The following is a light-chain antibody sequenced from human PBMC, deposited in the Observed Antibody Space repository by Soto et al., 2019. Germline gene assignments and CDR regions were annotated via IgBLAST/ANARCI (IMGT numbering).Light chain of an antibody. CDR2: EVS. J-gene: IGLJ1*01. Sequence: QSVLTQPPSLSVSPGQSVAISCTGTSSDVGSYNRVSWYQQLPGTAPKLLIYEVSDRPSGVPDRFSGSKSGNTASLTISGLQAEDEADYYCSSYTSSSTYVFGTGTKVTVL. CDR3: SSYTSSSTYV. CDR1: SSDVGSYNR. V-gene: IGLV2-18*02.